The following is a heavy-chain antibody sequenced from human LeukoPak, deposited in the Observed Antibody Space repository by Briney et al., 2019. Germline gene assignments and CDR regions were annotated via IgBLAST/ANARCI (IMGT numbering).Heavy chain of an antibody. J-gene: IGHJ3*01. Sequence: GGSLRLSCAASGFTVSSNYMSWVRQAPGKGLEWVSVISVGGDVTFYADSVKGRFTISRDNSKNTLYLEMNSLRAEDTGVYYCAKATRGSSYYDAVDFWGQGTMVTVSS. D-gene: IGHD3-10*01. V-gene: IGHV3-23*01. CDR2: ISVGGDVT. CDR1: GFTVSSNY. CDR3: AKATRGSSYYDAVDF.